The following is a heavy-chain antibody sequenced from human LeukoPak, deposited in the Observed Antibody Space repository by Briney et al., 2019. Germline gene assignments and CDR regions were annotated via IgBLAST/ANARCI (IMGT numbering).Heavy chain of an antibody. Sequence: PSETLSLTCTVSGGSISSYYWSWIRQPAGKGLEWIGRIYTSGSTNYNPSLKSRVTMSVDTSKNQFSLKLSSVTGADTAVYYCARDRRVVAGTNGMDVWGQGTTVTVSS. CDR1: GGSISSYY. V-gene: IGHV4-4*07. CDR2: IYTSGST. CDR3: ARDRRVVAGTNGMDV. D-gene: IGHD6-19*01. J-gene: IGHJ6*02.